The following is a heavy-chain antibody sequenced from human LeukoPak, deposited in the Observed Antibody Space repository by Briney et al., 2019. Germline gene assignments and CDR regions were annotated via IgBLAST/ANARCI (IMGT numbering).Heavy chain of an antibody. CDR1: DGSINYYY. CDR2: VYYNGNT. Sequence: SETLSLTCTVPDGSINYYYWSWIRQPPGKGLEWIGFVYYNGNTNYNPSLKSRVSLSVDTSKNQFSLRLNSVTAADTAVYYCARHYCTGDNCYYFDYWGQGTLVTVPS. V-gene: IGHV4-59*01. CDR3: ARHYCTGDNCYYFDY. D-gene: IGHD2-8*02. J-gene: IGHJ4*02.